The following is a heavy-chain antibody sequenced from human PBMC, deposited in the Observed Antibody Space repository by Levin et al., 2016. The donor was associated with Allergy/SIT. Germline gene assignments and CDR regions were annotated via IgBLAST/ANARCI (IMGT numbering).Heavy chain of an antibody. J-gene: IGHJ4*02. D-gene: IGHD2-21*02. CDR3: ATRVTAVPTDY. CDR1: GFTFSNYA. CDR2: TTENGFSA. V-gene: IGHV3-23*01. Sequence: GESLKISCTGSGFTFSNYAMTWVRQAPGKGLEWVSSTTENGFSAYYADSVKGRFTISRDNSKNTLYLQMNNLRSEDTAIYYCATRVTAVPTDYWGQGTLVTV.